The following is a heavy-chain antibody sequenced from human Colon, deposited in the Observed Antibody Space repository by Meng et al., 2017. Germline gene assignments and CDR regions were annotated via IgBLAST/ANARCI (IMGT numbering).Heavy chain of an antibody. Sequence: SLKISCAASGFTFGDYAMHWVRQLPGRGQEWISTISWNSGRIGYADFVKGRFSISRDNAKNSLFLQMNNLRREDTAFYYCVKDISTSGGYDTNYGLDVWGQGTTVTVSS. CDR1: GFTFGDYA. J-gene: IGHJ6*02. D-gene: IGHD5-12*01. CDR2: ISWNSGRI. CDR3: VKDISTSGGYDTNYGLDV. V-gene: IGHV3-9*01.